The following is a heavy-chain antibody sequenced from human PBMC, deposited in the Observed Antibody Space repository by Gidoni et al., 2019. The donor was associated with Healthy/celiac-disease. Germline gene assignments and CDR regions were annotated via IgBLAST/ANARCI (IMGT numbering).Heavy chain of an antibody. J-gene: IGHJ4*02. Sequence: EVQLLESGGGLVQPGGSLSLSCAASGFTFSSYAMSWVRQAPGKGLEWVSAISGSGGSTYYADSVKGRFTISRDNSKNTLYLQMNSLRAEDTAVYYCAKRFYSSGWYGETIDYWGQGTLVTVSS. D-gene: IGHD6-19*01. CDR3: AKRFYSSGWYGETIDY. V-gene: IGHV3-23*01. CDR1: GFTFSSYA. CDR2: ISGSGGST.